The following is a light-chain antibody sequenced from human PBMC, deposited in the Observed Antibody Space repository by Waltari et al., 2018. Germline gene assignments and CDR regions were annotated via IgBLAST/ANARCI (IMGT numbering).Light chain of an antibody. CDR3: SSYTSTRTLV. J-gene: IGLJ2*01. CDR2: DVT. V-gene: IGLV2-14*03. CDR1: SSAVGGSNS. Sequence: QSALTPPASVSGTPGQSTTISCTGTSSAVGGSNSVSWYQQPPGIAPKLLIYDVTKRPSGVSNRFYGSKSGNTASLTISGLQAEDEADYYCSSYTSTRTLVFGGGTKLTVL.